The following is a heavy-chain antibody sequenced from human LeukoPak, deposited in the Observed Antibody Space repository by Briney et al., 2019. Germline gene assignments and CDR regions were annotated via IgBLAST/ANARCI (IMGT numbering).Heavy chain of an antibody. D-gene: IGHD6-6*01. J-gene: IGHJ4*02. CDR1: GGSISSGAYS. Sequence: SETLSLTCAVSGGSISSGAYSWSWIRQLPGKGLEWIGYIYYSGSTYYNPSLKSRVTISVDTSKNQFSLKLSSVTAADTAVYYCARVGPLGLGSFPLIDYWGQGTLVTVSS. CDR3: ARVGPLGLGSFPLIDY. CDR2: IYYSGST. V-gene: IGHV4-30-4*07.